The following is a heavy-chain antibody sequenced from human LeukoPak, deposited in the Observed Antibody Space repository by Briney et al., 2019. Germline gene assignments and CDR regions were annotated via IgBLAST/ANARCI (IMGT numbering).Heavy chain of an antibody. CDR2: ISYDGSNK. Sequence: GGSLRLSCAASGFTFSSYWMSWVRQAPGKGLEWVAVISYDGSNKYYADSVKGRFTISRDNSKNTLYLQMNSLRAEDTAVYYCAREGSTIFGVVQNFDYWGQGTLVTVSS. CDR1: GFTFSSYW. V-gene: IGHV3-30-3*01. J-gene: IGHJ4*02. CDR3: AREGSTIFGVVQNFDY. D-gene: IGHD3-3*01.